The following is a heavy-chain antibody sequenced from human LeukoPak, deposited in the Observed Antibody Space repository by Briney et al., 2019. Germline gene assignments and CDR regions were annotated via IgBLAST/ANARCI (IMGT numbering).Heavy chain of an antibody. V-gene: IGHV4-59*01. CDR1: GGSISNYY. CDR2: IYHSGST. D-gene: IGHD3-22*01. CDR3: ASSGYYFDSSAYYLKY. J-gene: IGHJ4*02. Sequence: SETLSLTYTVSGGSISNYYWSWIRQPPGKGLELIGYIYHSGSTNYNPSLKSRVTISVDTSKKQFSLKLSSVTAADTAVYYCASSGYYFDSSAYYLKYWGQGTLVTVSS.